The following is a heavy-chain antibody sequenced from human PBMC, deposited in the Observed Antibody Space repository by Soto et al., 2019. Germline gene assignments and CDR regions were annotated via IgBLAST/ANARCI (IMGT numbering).Heavy chain of an antibody. CDR2: IYYSRNT. D-gene: IGHD3-16*01. V-gene: IGHV4-39*01. CDR1: GGSISNSDFY. Sequence: SETLSLTCTVSGGSISNSDFYWGWIRQPPGKGLEWIGTIYYSRNTYYSPSLKSRATISVDTSKNQFSLTLTSVTAADTGVYHCGRGRAPNVGWLDPWGQGTLVTVSS. J-gene: IGHJ5*02. CDR3: GRGRAPNVGWLDP.